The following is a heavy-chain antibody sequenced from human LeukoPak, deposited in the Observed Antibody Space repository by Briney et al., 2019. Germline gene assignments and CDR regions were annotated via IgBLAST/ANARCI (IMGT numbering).Heavy chain of an antibody. CDR3: ARSTHDFDFWSGYYPLDY. D-gene: IGHD3-3*01. CDR2: VYYTGST. Sequence: PSETPSLTCTVSGGSISSENYYWGWIRQPPGKGLEWIGSVYYTGSTYYNPSLKSRVSMSVDTSTNQFSLKVTSVTAADTAVYYCARSTHDFDFWSGYYPLDYWGQGALVTVSS. CDR1: GGSISSENYY. V-gene: IGHV4-39*01. J-gene: IGHJ4*02.